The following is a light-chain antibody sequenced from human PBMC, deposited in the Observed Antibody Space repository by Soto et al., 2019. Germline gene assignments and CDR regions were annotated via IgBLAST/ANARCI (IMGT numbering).Light chain of an antibody. V-gene: IGKV3-11*01. CDR2: DAS. J-gene: IGKJ3*01. CDR1: QSVSDY. Sequence: EIVLTQSPATLSLSPGERATLSCRASQSVSDYLAWYQQKPGQAPRLLIYDASNRATGIPARFSGSGSGTDFTLTISNLEPEDFAVYYCQLRSDRPPIFTFGPGTKVDIK. CDR3: QLRSDRPPIFT.